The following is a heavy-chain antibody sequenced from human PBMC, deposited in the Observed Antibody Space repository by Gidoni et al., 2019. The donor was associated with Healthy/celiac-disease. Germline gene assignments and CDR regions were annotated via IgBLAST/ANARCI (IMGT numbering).Heavy chain of an antibody. D-gene: IGHD3-22*01. CDR3: AKDGDYYDSSGYFDY. Sequence: EVQLLESGGGWVQPGGSRRLSCAASGFTFSSYAMSWVRQAPGKGLEWVSAISGSGGSTYYADSVKGRFTISRDNSKNTLYLQMNSLRAEDTAVYYCAKDGDYYDSSGYFDYWGQGTLVTVSS. CDR1: GFTFSSYA. CDR2: ISGSGGST. J-gene: IGHJ4*02. V-gene: IGHV3-23*01.